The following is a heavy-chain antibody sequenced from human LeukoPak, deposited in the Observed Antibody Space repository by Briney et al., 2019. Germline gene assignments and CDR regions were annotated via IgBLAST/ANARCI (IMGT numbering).Heavy chain of an antibody. J-gene: IGHJ4*02. CDR2: ISGSGSTT. V-gene: IGHV3-11*01. D-gene: IGHD3-22*01. CDR3: ARASSGYFVVY. CDR1: GFTFSDYY. Sequence: GGSLRLSCAASGFTFSDYYMSWLRQAPGKGLGWVSYISGSGSTTYYADSVKGRFTISRDNAKNSLYLQMNSLRAEDTAVYYCARASSGYFVVYWGQGTLVTVSS.